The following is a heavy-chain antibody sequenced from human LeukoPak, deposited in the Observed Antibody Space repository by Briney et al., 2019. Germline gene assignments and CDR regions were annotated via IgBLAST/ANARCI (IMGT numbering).Heavy chain of an antibody. CDR1: GGSINNYY. J-gene: IGHJ4*02. CDR3: ARHPDSVAGFDS. Sequence: PSETLSLTCTVSGGSINNYYWSWIRQPAGKGLEWIGRIYTRGSTNYNPSLKSRVTMSVDTSKNQFSLKLSSVTAADTAVYYCARHPDSVAGFDSWGQGALVSVSS. V-gene: IGHV4-4*07. CDR2: IYTRGST. D-gene: IGHD3-16*01.